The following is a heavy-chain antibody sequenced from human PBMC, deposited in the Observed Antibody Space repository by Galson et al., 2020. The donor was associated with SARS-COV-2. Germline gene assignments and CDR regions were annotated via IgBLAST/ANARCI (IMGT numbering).Heavy chain of an antibody. V-gene: IGHV4-59*01. D-gene: IGHD6-19*01. CDR3: ASAVSYGYSSDNDAFDI. CDR1: GGSISSYY. Sequence: ASETLSLTCTVSGGSISSYYWSWIRQPPGKGLEWIGYIYYSGSTNYNPSLKSRVTISVDTSKNQFSLKLSSVTAADTAVYYCASAVSYGYSSDNDAFDIWGQGTMVTVSS. CDR2: IYYSGST. J-gene: IGHJ3*02.